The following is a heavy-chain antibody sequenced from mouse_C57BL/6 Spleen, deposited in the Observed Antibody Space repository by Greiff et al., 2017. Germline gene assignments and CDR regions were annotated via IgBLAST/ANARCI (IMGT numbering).Heavy chain of an antibody. CDR3: ARGDYYGSSSY. D-gene: IGHD1-1*01. Sequence: QVQLQQPGAELVKPGASVKLSCKASGYTFTSYWMHWVKQRPGRGLGWIGRVDPNSGGTKYNEKFKSKATLTVDKPSSTAYMRLSGLTAEDSAVYYCARGDYYGSSSYWGQGTTLTVSS. CDR2: VDPNSGGT. V-gene: IGHV1-72*01. CDR1: GYTFTSYW. J-gene: IGHJ2*01.